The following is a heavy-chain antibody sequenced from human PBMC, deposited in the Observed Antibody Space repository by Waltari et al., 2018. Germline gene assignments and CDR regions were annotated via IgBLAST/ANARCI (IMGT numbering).Heavy chain of an antibody. CDR3: ARLNWDVVKAFDY. J-gene: IGHJ4*02. CDR2: IKQDGSDK. V-gene: IGHV3-7*01. Sequence: EVQLVESGGGWVQPGGSLRLSCAATGFTFSSYWMSWVRQAPGKGLEWVANIKQDGSDKYYVDSVKGRFTISRDNAKNSLYLQKNSLRVEDTAIYYCARLNWDVVKAFDYWGQGTLVTVSS. D-gene: IGHD3-22*01. CDR1: GFTFSSYW.